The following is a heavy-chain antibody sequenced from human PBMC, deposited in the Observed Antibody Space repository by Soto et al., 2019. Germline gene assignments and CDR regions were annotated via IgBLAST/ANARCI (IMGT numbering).Heavy chain of an antibody. Sequence: SETLALTCTVSGGAIISYDWSWIRQPPGKGLEWIGYIYYSGSTNYNPSLKSRVTISVDTSKNQFSLKLSSVTAADTAVSYCARADYGSGSYNYYYGMDVWGQGPTVTVSS. CDR3: ARADYGSGSYNYYYGMDV. D-gene: IGHD3-10*01. CDR2: IYYSGST. CDR1: GGAIISYD. J-gene: IGHJ6*02. V-gene: IGHV4-59*01.